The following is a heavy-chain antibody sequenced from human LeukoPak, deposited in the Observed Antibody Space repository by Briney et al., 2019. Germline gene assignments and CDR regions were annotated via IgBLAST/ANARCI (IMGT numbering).Heavy chain of an antibody. CDR2: IYPGDSDT. Sequence: GESLKISCKGSGYSFSSYWIAWVRQMPGKGLEWMVIIYPGDSDTRYSPSFQGQVTISADKSISTAYLQWSSLKASDTAMYYCARSWYTNGWYYFDYWGQGTLVTASS. J-gene: IGHJ4*02. V-gene: IGHV5-51*01. D-gene: IGHD6-19*01. CDR1: GYSFSSYW. CDR3: ARSWYTNGWYYFDY.